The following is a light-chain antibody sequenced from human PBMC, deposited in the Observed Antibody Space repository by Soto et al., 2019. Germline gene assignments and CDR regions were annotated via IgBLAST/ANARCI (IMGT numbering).Light chain of an antibody. CDR3: QQAYSFPLT. CDR1: QGLGVW. Sequence: DMQMTQSPSSVSASVGDRVTITCRASQGLGVWLGWYQQKPGKAPQLLIFGASGLQSGVPSRFSGSGSGTDFTLTISSLQPEDFATYYCQQAYSFPLTFGGGTKVDIK. J-gene: IGKJ4*01. CDR2: GAS. V-gene: IGKV1-12*01.